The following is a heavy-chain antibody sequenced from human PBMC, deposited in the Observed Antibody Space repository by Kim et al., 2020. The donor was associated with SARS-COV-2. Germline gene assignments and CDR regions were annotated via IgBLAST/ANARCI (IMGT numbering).Heavy chain of an antibody. V-gene: IGHV3-30*04. CDR2: ISYDGSNK. CDR3: ANGDFFNPWYYYGSGSYSHYYYGMDV. J-gene: IGHJ6*02. CDR1: GFTFSSYA. D-gene: IGHD3-10*01. Sequence: GGSLRLSCAASGFTFSSYAMHWVRQAPGKGLEWVAVISYDGSNKYYADSVKGRFTISRDNSKNTLYLQMNSLRAEDTAVYYCANGDFFNPWYYYGSGSYSHYYYGMDVWGQGTTVTVSS.